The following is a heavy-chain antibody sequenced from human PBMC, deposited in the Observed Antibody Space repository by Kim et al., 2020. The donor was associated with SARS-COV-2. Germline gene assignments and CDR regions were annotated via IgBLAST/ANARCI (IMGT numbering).Heavy chain of an antibody. J-gene: IGHJ6*02. V-gene: IGHV1-69*01. CDR3: NYYYYGMDV. Sequence: GTANYAQKFQGRVTITADESTSTAYMELSSLRSEDTAVYYCNYYYYGMDVWGQGTTVTVSS. CDR2: GTA.